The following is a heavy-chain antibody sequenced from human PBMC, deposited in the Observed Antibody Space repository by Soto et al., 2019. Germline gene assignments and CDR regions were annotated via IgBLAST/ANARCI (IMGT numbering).Heavy chain of an antibody. CDR2: TYYRSRWYN. J-gene: IGHJ6*03. Sequence: QVPLQESGPGLVKPSQTLSLTCAISGDSVSSNSAAWNWIRLSPSRGLEWLARTYYRSRWYNDYAVSVRSRITVNSDTSKNQFSLQLTSVTPEDTAVYYCAGTTSHQWYYMDVWGKGTTVPVSS. V-gene: IGHV6-1*01. CDR3: AGTTSHQWYYMDV. CDR1: GDSVSSNSAA. D-gene: IGHD1-7*01.